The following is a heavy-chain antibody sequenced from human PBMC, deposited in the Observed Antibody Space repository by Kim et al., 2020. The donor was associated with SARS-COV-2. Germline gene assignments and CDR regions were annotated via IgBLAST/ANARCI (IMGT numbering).Heavy chain of an antibody. CDR3: ARALSSSWYPGGRYPLPADY. J-gene: IGHJ4*02. V-gene: IGHV7-4-1*02. CDR2: INTNTGNP. Sequence: ASVKVSCKASGYTFTSYAMNWVRQAPGQGLEWMGWINTNTGNPTYAQGFTGRFVFSLDTSVSTAYLQISSLKAEDTAVYYCARALSSSWYPGGRYPLPADYWGQGTLVTVSS. CDR1: GYTFTSYA. D-gene: IGHD6-13*01.